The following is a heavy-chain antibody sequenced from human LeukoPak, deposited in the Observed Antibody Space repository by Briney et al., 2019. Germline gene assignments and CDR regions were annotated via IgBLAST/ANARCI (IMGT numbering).Heavy chain of an antibody. J-gene: IGHJ2*01. CDR1: GGSISIYY. CDR3: ARGYCSGGTCYGYFDL. CDR2: IYYSGRT. V-gene: IGHV4-59*08. D-gene: IGHD2-15*01. Sequence: SETLSLTCTVSGGSISIYYWSWIRQPPGKGLEWIGYIYYSGRTNYNPSLKSRVTISVDTSKNQFSLKLSSVTAADTAVYYCARGYCSGGTCYGYFDLWGRGTLVTVSS.